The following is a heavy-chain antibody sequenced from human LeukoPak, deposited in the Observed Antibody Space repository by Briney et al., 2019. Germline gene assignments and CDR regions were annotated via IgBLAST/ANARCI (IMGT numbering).Heavy chain of an antibody. J-gene: IGHJ3*02. CDR1: GYTFTSYY. Sequence: GASVKVSCKASGYTFTSYYMHWVRQAPGQGLEWMGIINPSGGSTSYAQKFQGRVTMTRDTSTSTVYMELSSLRSADTAVYYCAREVPHHSSWYYGPGVARPLNAFDIWGQGTMVTVSS. CDR3: AREVPHHSSWYYGPGVARPLNAFDI. D-gene: IGHD6-13*01. V-gene: IGHV1-46*01. CDR2: INPSGGST.